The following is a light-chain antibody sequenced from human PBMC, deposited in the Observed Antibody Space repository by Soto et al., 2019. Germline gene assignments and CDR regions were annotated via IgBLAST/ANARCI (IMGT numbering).Light chain of an antibody. V-gene: IGLV2-14*01. CDR3: SSYTSSSTRV. J-gene: IGLJ2*01. Sequence: QYALTQPASVSGSPGQSITISCTGTSSDVGGYNYVSWYQRHPDKAPKLMIYDVSNRPSGVSNRFSGSKSGSTASLTISGLQAEDEADYYCSSYTSSSTRVFGGGTKLTVL. CDR2: DVS. CDR1: SSDVGGYNY.